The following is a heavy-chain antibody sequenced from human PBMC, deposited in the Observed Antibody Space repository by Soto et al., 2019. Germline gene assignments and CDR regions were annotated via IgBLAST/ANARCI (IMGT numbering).Heavy chain of an antibody. Sequence: PGGSLRLSCATSRFTFSSYAISWVREAPGKGLEWVSALSGSGGSTYYADSVKGRFTISRDNSKNTLYLQMNSLRAEDTAVYYCVKVIGLLATSEFDTLGQENVLTISS. V-gene: IGHV3-23*01. J-gene: IGHJ5*02. CDR3: VKVIGLLATSEFDT. CDR2: LSGSGGST. CDR1: RFTFSSYA. D-gene: IGHD2-15*01.